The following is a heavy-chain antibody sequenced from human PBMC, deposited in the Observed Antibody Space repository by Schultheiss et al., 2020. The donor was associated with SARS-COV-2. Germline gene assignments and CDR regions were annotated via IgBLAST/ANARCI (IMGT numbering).Heavy chain of an antibody. J-gene: IGHJ4*02. Sequence: GESLKISCAASGFTFSSYEMNWVRQAPGKGLEWVSYISSSGSTIYYADSVKGRFTISRDNAKNSLYLQMNSLRDEDTAVYYCARDHVDFYDGDFDYWGQGTLVTVSS. V-gene: IGHV3-48*03. D-gene: IGHD5/OR15-5a*01. CDR2: ISSSGSTI. CDR3: ARDHVDFYDGDFDY. CDR1: GFTFSSYE.